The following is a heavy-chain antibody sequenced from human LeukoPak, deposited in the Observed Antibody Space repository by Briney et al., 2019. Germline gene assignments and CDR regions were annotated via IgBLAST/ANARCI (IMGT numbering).Heavy chain of an antibody. J-gene: IGHJ4*02. CDR2: IIPIFDTA. Sequence: SVKVSCKASGGTFSSYAISWVRQAPGQGLEWMGGIIPIFDTANYAQKFQGRVTITADESTSTAYMELSSLRSEDTAVYYCARFVTTSHYFDYWGQGTLVTVSS. D-gene: IGHD4-11*01. CDR1: GGTFSSYA. V-gene: IGHV1-69*13. CDR3: ARFVTTSHYFDY.